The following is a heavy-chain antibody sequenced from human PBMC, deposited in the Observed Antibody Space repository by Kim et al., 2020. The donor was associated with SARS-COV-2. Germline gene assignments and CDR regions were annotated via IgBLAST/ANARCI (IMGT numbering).Heavy chain of an antibody. D-gene: IGHD4-17*01. Sequence: ASVKVSCKASGYTFTSYGISWVRQAPGQGLEWMGWISAYNGNTNYAQKLQGRVTMTTDTSTSTAYMELRSLRSDDTAVYYCARDSVMTTVIPDAFDIWGQGTMVTVSS. CDR3: ARDSVMTTVIPDAFDI. CDR1: GYTFTSYG. J-gene: IGHJ3*02. V-gene: IGHV1-18*01. CDR2: ISAYNGNT.